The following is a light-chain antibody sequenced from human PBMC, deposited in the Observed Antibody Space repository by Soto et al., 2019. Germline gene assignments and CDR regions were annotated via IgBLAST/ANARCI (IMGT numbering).Light chain of an antibody. CDR1: SSDVGAYDY. Sequence: QSALTQPASVSGSTGQSITISCTGTSSDVGAYDYVSWYQQHPDKAPKLMIYEVSNRPSGVSNRFSGSKSVNTATLTISGLQADDEADYFCSSYTSSSTRVFGTGTKVTGL. CDR2: EVS. J-gene: IGLJ1*01. V-gene: IGLV2-14*03. CDR3: SSYTSSSTRV.